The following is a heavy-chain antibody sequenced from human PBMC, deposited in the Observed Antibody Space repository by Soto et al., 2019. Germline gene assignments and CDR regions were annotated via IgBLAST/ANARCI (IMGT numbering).Heavy chain of an antibody. Sequence: QVQLVESGGGVVQPGRSLRLSCAASGFTFSSYGMHWVRQAPGKGLEWVAVISYDGSNKYYADSVKGRFTISRDNSKNTPYLQMNSLRAEDTAVYYCAKDSSNPYYYYGMDVWGQGTTVTVSS. J-gene: IGHJ6*02. V-gene: IGHV3-30*18. CDR2: ISYDGSNK. CDR3: AKDSSNPYYYYGMDV. CDR1: GFTFSSYG. D-gene: IGHD7-27*01.